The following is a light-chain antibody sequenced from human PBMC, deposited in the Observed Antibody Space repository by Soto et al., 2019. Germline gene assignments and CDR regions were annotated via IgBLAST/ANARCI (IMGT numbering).Light chain of an antibody. CDR2: NTS. V-gene: IGKV3-20*01. Sequence: EIVLTQSPGTLSLSPGEGATVSCRVSLSINSKSLVRYQRKFGQAPRLLINNTSSRATGIPDRFSGSGSGTDFTLSISRLEPEDFAVYYCQHYGGSFIFGPGTKVDFK. CDR1: LSINSKS. CDR3: QHYGGSFI. J-gene: IGKJ3*01.